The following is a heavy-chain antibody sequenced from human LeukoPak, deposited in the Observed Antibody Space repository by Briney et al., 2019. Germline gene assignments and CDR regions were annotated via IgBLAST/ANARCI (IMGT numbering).Heavy chain of an antibody. V-gene: IGHV3-9*01. Sequence: GGSLRLSCAASGFTFDDYAMHWVRQAPGKGLEWVSGISWNSGSIGYADSVKGRFTISRDNAKNSLYLQMNSLRAEDTALYYCAKVRQQWLVPYYFDYWGQGTLVTVSS. CDR3: AKVRQQWLVPYYFDY. CDR2: ISWNSGSI. D-gene: IGHD6-19*01. J-gene: IGHJ4*02. CDR1: GFTFDDYA.